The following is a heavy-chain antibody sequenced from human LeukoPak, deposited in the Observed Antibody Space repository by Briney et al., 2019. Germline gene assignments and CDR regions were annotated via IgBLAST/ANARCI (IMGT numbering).Heavy chain of an antibody. V-gene: IGHV4-61*02. CDR1: GGSISSGSYY. J-gene: IGHJ5*02. CDR2: IYTSGST. Sequence: SETLSLTCTVSGGSISSGSYYWSWIRQPAGKGLEWIGRIYTSGSTNYNPSLKSRVTISVDTSKNQFSLKLSSVTAADTAVYYCARAYSSSWYLNWFDPWGQGTLVTVSS. CDR3: ARAYSSSWYLNWFDP. D-gene: IGHD6-13*01.